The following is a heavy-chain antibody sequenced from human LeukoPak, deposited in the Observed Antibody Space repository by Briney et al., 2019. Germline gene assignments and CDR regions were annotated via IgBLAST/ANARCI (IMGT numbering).Heavy chain of an antibody. D-gene: IGHD4-17*01. V-gene: IGHV4-59*08. CDR1: GSSISSYY. CDR2: IYYSGST. CDR3: ASDYGDCEGALDY. Sequence: SETLSLTCTVSGSSISSYYWSWIRQPPGKGLEWIGYIYYSGSTKYNPSLKSRVTISLDTSKNQFSLKLRSVTAADTAVYYCASDYGDCEGALDYWGQGTLVTVPS. J-gene: IGHJ4*02.